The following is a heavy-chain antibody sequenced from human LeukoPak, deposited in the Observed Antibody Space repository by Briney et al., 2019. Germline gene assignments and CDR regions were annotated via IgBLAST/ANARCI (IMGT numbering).Heavy chain of an antibody. CDR1: GFTFSSYS. CDR3: ARLATNGGYGY. CDR2: ISSSSSYI. J-gene: IGHJ4*02. V-gene: IGHV3-21*01. Sequence: PGGSLRLSCAASGFTFSSYSMNWVRQAPGKGLEWVSSISSSSSYIYYAGSVKGRFTISSDNAKNSLYLQMNSLRTEDTAVYYCARLATNGGYGYWGQGTLVTVSS. D-gene: IGHD5-12*01.